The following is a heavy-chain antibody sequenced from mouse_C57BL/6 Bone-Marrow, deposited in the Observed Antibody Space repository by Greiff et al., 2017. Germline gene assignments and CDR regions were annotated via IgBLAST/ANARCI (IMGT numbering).Heavy chain of an antibody. CDR1: GYTFTDYW. V-gene: IGHV1-63*01. CDR3: ARSGYDGYYNAMDY. Sequence: VQLQQSGAELVRPGTSVKMSCKASGYTFTDYWIGWAKQRPGNGLEWIGDIYPGGGYTNYNEKFKGQATLTADKSSSTAYMQFSSLTSEDSAIYYCARSGYDGYYNAMDYWGQGTSVTVSS. CDR2: IYPGGGYT. J-gene: IGHJ4*01. D-gene: IGHD2-3*01.